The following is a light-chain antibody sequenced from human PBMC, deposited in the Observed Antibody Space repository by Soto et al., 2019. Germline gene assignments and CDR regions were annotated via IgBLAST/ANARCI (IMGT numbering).Light chain of an antibody. CDR1: SSDVGDYNY. V-gene: IGLV2-14*01. Sequence: QSVLTQPASVSGSPGQSITISCTGTSSDVGDYNYVSWYQQHPGKAPKLMIYEVSNRPSGVSNRSSGSKSGNTASLTISGLQAEDEADYYCSSYTSSSTLVFGTGTKVTVL. J-gene: IGLJ1*01. CDR3: SSYTSSSTLV. CDR2: EVS.